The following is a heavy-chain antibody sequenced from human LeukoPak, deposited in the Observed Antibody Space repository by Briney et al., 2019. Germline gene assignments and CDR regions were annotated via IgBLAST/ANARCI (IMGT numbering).Heavy chain of an antibody. CDR3: ARRYYDSSGYYYFDY. J-gene: IGHJ4*02. Sequence: SETLSLTCTVSGGSISSYYWSWIRQPPGKGLEWVGYIFHSGSTNYNPSLKSRVTISVDTSKNQFSLKLSSVTASDTAVYYCARRYYDSSGYYYFDYWGQGTLVTASS. D-gene: IGHD3-22*01. CDR1: GGSISSYY. V-gene: IGHV4-59*01. CDR2: IFHSGST.